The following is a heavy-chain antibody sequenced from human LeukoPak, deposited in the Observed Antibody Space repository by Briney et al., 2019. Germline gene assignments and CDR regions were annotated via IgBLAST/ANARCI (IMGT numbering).Heavy chain of an antibody. CDR3: AKDHTAVAGYFDY. D-gene: IGHD6-19*01. J-gene: IGHJ4*02. V-gene: IGHV3-30*18. CDR2: ISYDGSNK. CDR1: GFTFRNYV. Sequence: GGSLRLSCAASGFTFRNYVIHWVRQAPGKGLEWVAVISYDGSNKYYADSVKGRFTFSRDNSKNTLYLQMNSLRAEDTAVYYCAKDHTAVAGYFDYWGQGTLVTVSS.